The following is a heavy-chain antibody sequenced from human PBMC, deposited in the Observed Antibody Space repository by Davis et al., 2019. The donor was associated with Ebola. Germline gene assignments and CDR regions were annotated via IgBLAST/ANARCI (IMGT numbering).Heavy chain of an antibody. CDR1: GFTFSGYW. Sequence: GGSLRLSCAASGFTFSGYWMSWVRQTPGKGLEWVANINQDGSKKYYVDSVKGRFTISRDNAKNSLYLQMSSLRAEDTAVYYCATDYYSYFAYWGQGTLVAVSS. V-gene: IGHV3-7*03. CDR2: INQDGSKK. D-gene: IGHD4-11*01. J-gene: IGHJ4*02. CDR3: ATDYYSYFAY.